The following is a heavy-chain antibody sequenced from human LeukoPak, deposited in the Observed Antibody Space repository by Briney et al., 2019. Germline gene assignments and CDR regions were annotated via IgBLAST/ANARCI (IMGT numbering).Heavy chain of an antibody. D-gene: IGHD2/OR15-2a*01. Sequence: GGSLRLSCAASGFTFSSYDMHWVRQAPGKGLEWVAVMWSDGSNKYHADSVKGRFTISGDNSKNTLYLQMNSLRAEDTAVYYCARNSALDYWGQGTLVTVSS. CDR2: MWSDGSNK. V-gene: IGHV3-33*01. CDR1: GFTFSSYD. CDR3: ARNSALDY. J-gene: IGHJ4*02.